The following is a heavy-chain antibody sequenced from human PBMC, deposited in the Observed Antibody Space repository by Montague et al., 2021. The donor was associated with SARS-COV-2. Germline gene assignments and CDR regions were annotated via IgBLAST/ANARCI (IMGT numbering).Heavy chain of an antibody. D-gene: IGHD6-13*01. CDR1: GFSLSTSGVG. J-gene: IGHJ5*02. CDR3: AHRPSIAAAGTFRFDP. CDR2: IYWDDDK. V-gene: IGHV2-5*02. Sequence: PALVTPTQTLTLTCTSSGFSLSTSGVGVGWIRQPPGKALEWLALIYWDDDKRYSPSLKSRLTITKDTSKNQVVLTMTNMDPVDTATYYCAHRPSIAAAGTFRFDPWGQGTLVTVSS.